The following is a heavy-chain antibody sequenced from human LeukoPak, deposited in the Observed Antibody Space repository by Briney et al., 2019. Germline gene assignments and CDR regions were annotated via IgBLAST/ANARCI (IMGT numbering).Heavy chain of an antibody. D-gene: IGHD3-3*01. V-gene: IGHV4-39*01. CDR1: GGSISSSSYY. Sequence: PSETLSLTCTVSGGSISSSSYYWGWLRQPPGKGLEWIGSIYYSGSTYYNPSLKSRVTISVDTSKNQFSLKLSSVTAADTAVYYCARRGYDFWNGTQFGYFDYWGQGTLVTVSS. CDR2: IYYSGST. CDR3: ARRGYDFWNGTQFGYFDY. J-gene: IGHJ4*02.